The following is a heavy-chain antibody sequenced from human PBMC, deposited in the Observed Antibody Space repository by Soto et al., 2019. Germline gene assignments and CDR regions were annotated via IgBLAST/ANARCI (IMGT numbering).Heavy chain of an antibody. CDR3: ARQVTYDILAPPCPLDY. Sequence: QVQLQESGPGLVRPSDTLPLTCTVSGGSISTSYHYLGWLRRPPGKGLACIGSVYYTGTTSYNLSLKCRGTLYVAPSNTQFPRIPRRVTAADPAVYYCARQVTYDILAPPCPLDYWGQGSLVIVSS. D-gene: IGHD3-9*01. J-gene: IGHJ4*02. CDR1: GGSISTSYHY. CDR2: VYYTGTT. V-gene: IGHV4-39*01.